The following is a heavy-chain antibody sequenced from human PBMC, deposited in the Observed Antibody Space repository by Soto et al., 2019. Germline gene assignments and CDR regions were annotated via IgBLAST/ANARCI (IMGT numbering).Heavy chain of an antibody. CDR1: VFTIRYLG. CDR2: SRDKAQGYST. Sequence: AGLVFTIRYLGIGWILQDPRNGLEGVGRSRDKAQGYSTAYAASVKGRFTTSRDESKNSVYLQMNSLKTEDTAVYYCVRVSCFSDSSGYTRCFDYWGQGTVVTV. D-gene: IGHD3-22*01. J-gene: IGHJ4*02. CDR3: VRVSCFSDSSGYTRCFDY. V-gene: IGHV3-72*01.